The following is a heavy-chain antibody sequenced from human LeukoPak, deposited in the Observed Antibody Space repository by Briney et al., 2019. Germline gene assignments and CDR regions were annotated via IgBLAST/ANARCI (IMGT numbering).Heavy chain of an antibody. D-gene: IGHD2-15*01. CDR2: INPSGGST. CDR1: GYTFTSYY. J-gene: IGHJ6*03. Sequence: AASVKVSCKASGYTFTSYYMHWVRQAPGQGLEWMGIINPSGGSTSYAQKFQGRVTMTRDMSTSTVYMELSSLRSEDTAVYYCARWVAATPEYYYYYMDVWGKGTTVTISS. V-gene: IGHV1-46*01. CDR3: ARWVAATPEYYYYYMDV.